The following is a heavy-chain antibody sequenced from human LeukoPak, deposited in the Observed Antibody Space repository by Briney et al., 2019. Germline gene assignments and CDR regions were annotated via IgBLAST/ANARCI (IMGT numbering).Heavy chain of an antibody. CDR2: ISSSSSNI. Sequence: GGSLRLSCAASGFTFSSYSMNWVRQAPGKGLEWVSSISSSSSNIYYADSVKGRFTISRDNAKNSLYLQMNSLRAEDTAVYYCARDYGDLSYYYYYYMDVWGKGTTVTVSS. D-gene: IGHD4-17*01. CDR3: ARDYGDLSYYYYYYMDV. V-gene: IGHV3-21*01. J-gene: IGHJ6*03. CDR1: GFTFSSYS.